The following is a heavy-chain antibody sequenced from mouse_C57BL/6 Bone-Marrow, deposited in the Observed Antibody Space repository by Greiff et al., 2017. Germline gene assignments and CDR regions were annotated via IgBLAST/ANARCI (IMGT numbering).Heavy chain of an antibody. V-gene: IGHV1-82*01. CDR2: IYPGDGDT. J-gene: IGHJ4*01. Sequence: QVQLQQSGPELVKPGASVKISCKASGYAFSSSWMNWVKQRPGKGLEWIGRIYPGDGDTNYNGKFKGKATLPADKSSSTAYMQLSSLASEDSAVYFCARSGASTAQATCAMDYWGQGTSVTVSS. D-gene: IGHD3-2*02. CDR3: ARSGASTAQATCAMDY. CDR1: GYAFSSSW.